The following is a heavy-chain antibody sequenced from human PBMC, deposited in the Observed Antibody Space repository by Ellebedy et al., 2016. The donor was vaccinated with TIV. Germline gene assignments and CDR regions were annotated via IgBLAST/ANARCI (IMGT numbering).Heavy chain of an antibody. V-gene: IGHV3-15*01. CDR2: ITRKSDGGTT. CDR3: TTSLSGWLSKPAY. J-gene: IGHJ4*02. CDR1: GFTFSNAW. D-gene: IGHD6-19*01. Sequence: GESLKISXAASGFTFSNAWMGWARQAPGKGLEWVGRITRKSDGGTTDYAAPVRGRFTISRDDSKDTLYLQMNSLKTEDTAVYYCTTSLSGWLSKPAYWGQGTLVTVSS.